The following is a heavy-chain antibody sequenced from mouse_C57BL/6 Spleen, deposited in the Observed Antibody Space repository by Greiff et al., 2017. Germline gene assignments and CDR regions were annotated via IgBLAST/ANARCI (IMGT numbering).Heavy chain of an antibody. CDR3: AGRSYDYAWFAY. J-gene: IGHJ3*01. D-gene: IGHD2-4*01. V-gene: IGHV1-42*01. CDR1: GYSFTGYY. Sequence: EVQLQQSGPELVKPGASVKISCKASGYSFTGYYMHWVKQSPEKSLEWIGEINPSTGGTTYNQKFKAKATLTVDKSSSTAYMQRKSLTSEDSAVYYCAGRSYDYAWFAYWGQGTLVTVSA. CDR2: INPSTGGT.